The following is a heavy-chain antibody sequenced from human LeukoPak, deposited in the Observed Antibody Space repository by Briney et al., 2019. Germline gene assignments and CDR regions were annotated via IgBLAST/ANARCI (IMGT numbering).Heavy chain of an antibody. V-gene: IGHV4-61*02. CDR1: GGSISSGSYY. CDR3: ASDVYDAFDI. Sequence: PSQTLSVTCTVSGGSISSGSYYWSWIRQPAGKGLEWIGRIYTSGSTNYNPSLESRFPISVNTSKNQFSLKLSSVTAADTAVYYCASDVYDAFDIWGQGTMVTVSS. J-gene: IGHJ3*02. D-gene: IGHD2-8*01. CDR2: IYTSGST.